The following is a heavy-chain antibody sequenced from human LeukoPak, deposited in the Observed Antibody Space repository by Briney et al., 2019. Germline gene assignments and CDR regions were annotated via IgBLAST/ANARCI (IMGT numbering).Heavy chain of an antibody. Sequence: GGSLRLSCVASGFTFSNYAMSWVRQAPGKGLEWVSILSSGGGATYYADSVKGRFTISRDNSKNTLYLQMNSLRAEDTAVYYCANAGRDSSSTISCGMDVWGQGTTVTVSS. V-gene: IGHV3-23*01. CDR3: ANAGRDSSSTISCGMDV. CDR2: LSSGGGAT. CDR1: GFTFSNYA. J-gene: IGHJ6*02. D-gene: IGHD6-13*01.